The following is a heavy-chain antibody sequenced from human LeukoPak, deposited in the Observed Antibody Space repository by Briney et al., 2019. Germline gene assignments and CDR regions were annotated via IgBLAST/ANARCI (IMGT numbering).Heavy chain of an antibody. CDR2: MSPNSGNT. CDR3: AKEGSGFGEFNY. J-gene: IGHJ4*02. Sequence: ASVTVSCKASGNTFTNYDINWVRQATGQGLEWMGWMSPNSGNTGYAQKFQGRVTMTRNTSISKAYMELSSLRSEDTAMYYCAKEGSGFGEFNYWGQGTLVTVYS. V-gene: IGHV1-8*02. CDR1: GNTFTNYD. D-gene: IGHD3-10*01.